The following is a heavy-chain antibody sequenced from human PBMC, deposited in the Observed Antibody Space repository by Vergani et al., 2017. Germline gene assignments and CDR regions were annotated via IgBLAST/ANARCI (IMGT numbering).Heavy chain of an antibody. CDR1: GGSISSYY. V-gene: IGHV4-59*12. CDR2: IYYSGST. Sequence: QVQLQESGPGLVQPSETLSLTCTVSGGSISSYYWSWIRQPPGKGLEWIGYIYYSGSTNYNPSLKSRVTISVDTSKNQFCLKLSSVTAADTAVYYCARLAVWERLPFDYWGQGTLVTVSS. D-gene: IGHD1-26*01. CDR3: ARLAVWERLPFDY. J-gene: IGHJ4*02.